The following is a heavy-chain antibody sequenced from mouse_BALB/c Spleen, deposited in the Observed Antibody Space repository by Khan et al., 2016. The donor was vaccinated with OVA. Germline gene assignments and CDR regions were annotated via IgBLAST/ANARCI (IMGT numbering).Heavy chain of an antibody. Sequence: EVQLQESGPGLVKPSQSLSLTCTVTGYSITTNYAWDWIRQFPGNKLEWMGYISYSGSTSYNPSLKSRISITRDTSKNQFFLQLNSVTTEDTATYYCARKNDCGYGVDYWGQGTSVTVSS. D-gene: IGHD2-13*01. V-gene: IGHV3-2*02. CDR1: GYSITTNYA. CDR3: ARKNDCGYGVDY. J-gene: IGHJ4*01. CDR2: ISYSGST.